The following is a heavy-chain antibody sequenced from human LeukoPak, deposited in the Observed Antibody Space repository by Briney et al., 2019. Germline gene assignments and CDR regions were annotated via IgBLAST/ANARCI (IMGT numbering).Heavy chain of an antibody. Sequence: SETLSLTCVVSGGSISPYYWSWIRQSPGKGLEWIGYIDSSGSASYNPSLKSRVTISVDTSKNQFSLKLSSVTAADTAVYYCAREAIVLMAFDYWGQGTLVTVSS. D-gene: IGHD2-8*01. CDR2: IDSSGSA. V-gene: IGHV4-4*08. J-gene: IGHJ4*02. CDR3: AREAIVLMAFDY. CDR1: GGSISPYY.